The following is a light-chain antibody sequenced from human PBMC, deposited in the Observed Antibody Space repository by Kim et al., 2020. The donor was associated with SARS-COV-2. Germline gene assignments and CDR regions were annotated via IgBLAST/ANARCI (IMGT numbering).Light chain of an antibody. J-gene: IGLJ2*01. Sequence: SVDPGMTARFTCGGNNIGSKSVHWYQQKPGQAPMLVVYDDSDRPSGIPERFSGSNSGNMATLTISRVEAGDEADYYCQVWHTSSVIFGGGTQLTVL. V-gene: IGLV3-21*03. CDR3: QVWHTSSVI. CDR2: DDS. CDR1: NIGSKS.